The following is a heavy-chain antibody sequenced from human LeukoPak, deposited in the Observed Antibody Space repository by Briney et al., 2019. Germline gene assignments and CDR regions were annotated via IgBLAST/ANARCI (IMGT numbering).Heavy chain of an antibody. V-gene: IGHV4-4*07. D-gene: IGHD5-12*01. J-gene: IGHJ3*01. CDR3: ARDGFDGYDFDAFDV. Sequence: PSETLSLTCTVSGGSISSYYWSWIRQPAGKGLEWIGRIYTSGSTNYNSSLKSRVTMSVDTSKNQFSLKLSSVTAADTAVYYCARDGFDGYDFDAFDVWGQGTMVTVSS. CDR1: GGSISSYY. CDR2: IYTSGST.